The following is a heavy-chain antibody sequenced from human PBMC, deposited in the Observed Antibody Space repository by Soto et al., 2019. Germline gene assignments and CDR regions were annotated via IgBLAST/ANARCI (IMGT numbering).Heavy chain of an antibody. CDR3: ARGGHVVVVTAALDY. V-gene: IGHV1-46*01. D-gene: IGHD2-21*02. CDR1: GDTFTDYY. J-gene: IGHJ4*02. Sequence: QVQLMQSGAEVKKPGASVKVSCKASGDTFTDYYIHWVRQAPGQGLEWMGTVNPSGGHTTYAQHFLGRVTMTRDTPTSTLYMERTSRTSDDTAVYYCARGGHVVVVTAALDYWGQGTLVTVSS. CDR2: VNPSGGHT.